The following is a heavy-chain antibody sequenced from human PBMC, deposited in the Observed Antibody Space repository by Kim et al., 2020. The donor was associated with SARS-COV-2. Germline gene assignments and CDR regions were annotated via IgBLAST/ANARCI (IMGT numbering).Heavy chain of an antibody. CDR1: GFSFTNYW. Sequence: GGSLRLSCAASGFSFTNYWMSWVRQAPGKGLEWVANIKQDGSEKYYVDSVKGRFTISRDNAKNSLYLQMNSLRAEDTAVYYCARDSSSAAQWLVLGVAHYFAYWGQGTLVTVSS. CDR3: ARDSSSAAQWLVLGVAHYFAY. J-gene: IGHJ4*02. CDR2: IKQDGSEK. D-gene: IGHD6-19*01. V-gene: IGHV3-7*01.